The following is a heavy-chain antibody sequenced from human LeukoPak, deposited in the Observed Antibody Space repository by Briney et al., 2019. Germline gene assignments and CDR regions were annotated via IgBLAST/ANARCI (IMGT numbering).Heavy chain of an antibody. V-gene: IGHV3-20*04. CDR2: INWNGGST. J-gene: IGHJ4*02. D-gene: IGHD3-9*01. CDR3: ARVNYDSLSGYSWGGQF. Sequence: GGSLRLSCAASGFTFDDYGMNWVRQTPGKGLEWVSGINWNGGSTGYADSVRGRFTISRDNAKNSLYLQMNSLRAEDTALYYCARVNYDSLSGYSWGGQFWGQGTLVTASS. CDR1: GFTFDDYG.